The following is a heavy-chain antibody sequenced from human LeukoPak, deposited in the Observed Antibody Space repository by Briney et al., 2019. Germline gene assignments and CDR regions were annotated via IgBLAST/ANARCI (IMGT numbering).Heavy chain of an antibody. CDR3: ARDTTVTDHDIGY. CDR1: GDSISSYY. J-gene: IGHJ4*02. V-gene: IGHV4-59*01. D-gene: IGHD2/OR15-2a*01. Sequence: PSETLSLTCTVSGDSISSYYWTCIRQPPGKGLEWLGYLYSSGNTNYNPSLKSRVTMSVDTSKNQFSLRLTSVTAADTAVYYCARDTTVTDHDIGYWGQGTLVTVSS. CDR2: LYSSGNT.